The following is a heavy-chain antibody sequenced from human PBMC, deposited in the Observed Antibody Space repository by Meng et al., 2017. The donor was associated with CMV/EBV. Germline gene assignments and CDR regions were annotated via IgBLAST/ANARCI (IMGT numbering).Heavy chain of an antibody. CDR2: MNPNSGNT. CDR1: GYTFTSYD. CDR3: AASNPTYYYYGMDV. V-gene: IGHV1-8*03. Sequence: ASVKVSCKASGYTFTSYDINWVRQATGQGLEWMGWMNPNSGNTGYAQKFQGRVTITRNTSISTAYMELSSLRSEDTAVYYCAASNPTYYYYGMDVWGQGTTVTVSS. J-gene: IGHJ6*02.